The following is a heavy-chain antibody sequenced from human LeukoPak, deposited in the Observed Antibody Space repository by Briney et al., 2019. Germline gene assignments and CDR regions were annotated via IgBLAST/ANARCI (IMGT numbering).Heavy chain of an antibody. V-gene: IGHV4-34*01. Sequence: SETLSLTCAVYGGSFSGYYWSWIRQPPGKGLEWIGEINHSGSTNYNPSLKSRVTISVDTSKNQFSLKLSSVTAADTAVYYCARVGKPIRRDSGSYPRGGKFDPWGQGTLVTVSS. CDR3: ARVGKPIRRDSGSYPRGGKFDP. D-gene: IGHD1-26*01. J-gene: IGHJ5*02. CDR1: GGSFSGYY. CDR2: INHSGST.